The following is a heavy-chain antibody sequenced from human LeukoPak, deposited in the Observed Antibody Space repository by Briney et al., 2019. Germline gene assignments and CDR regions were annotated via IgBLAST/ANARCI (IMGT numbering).Heavy chain of an antibody. CDR3: VRDNRLRGSYYYGMDV. D-gene: IGHD1-14*01. CDR2: ISYRGSA. Sequence: PSETLSLTCAVYGGSFSGYYWGWIRQPPGKGLEWIGSISYRGSAYYKPSLKSRVFMSVDTSENQVSLKVNSVTAADTAVYFCVRDNRLRGSYYYGMDVWGQGTMVTVSS. V-gene: IGHV4-34*10. CDR1: GGSFSGYY. J-gene: IGHJ6*02.